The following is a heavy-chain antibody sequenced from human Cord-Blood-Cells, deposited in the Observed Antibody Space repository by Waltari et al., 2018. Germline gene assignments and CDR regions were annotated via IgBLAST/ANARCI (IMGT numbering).Heavy chain of an antibody. CDR1: GGSISSYY. J-gene: IGHJ3*02. Sequence: QVQLQESGPGLVKPSETLSLTCTVSGGSISSYYWSWIRQPAGQGLEWIGRIYTSGSTNYNPSLKSRVTMSVDTSKNQFSLKLSSVTAADTAVYYCASEPYCSSTSCYTVEDAFDIWGQGTMVTVSS. V-gene: IGHV4-4*07. D-gene: IGHD2-2*02. CDR2: IYTSGST. CDR3: ASEPYCSSTSCYTVEDAFDI.